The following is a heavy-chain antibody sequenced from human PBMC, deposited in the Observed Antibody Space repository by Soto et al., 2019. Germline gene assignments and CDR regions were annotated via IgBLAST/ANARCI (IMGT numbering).Heavy chain of an antibody. CDR1: GYTFTSYD. CDR2: MNPSTGNT. V-gene: IGHV1-8*01. Sequence: QVQLVQSGAEVKKPGASVKVSCKASGYTFTSYDIIWVRQATGQGLEWMGWMNPSTGNTDSAEKFQGRLTMTRNTSTSTVYMELSSLSFEDTAVYYCARGRIIVGGGFDPWGQETLVTVSS. CDR3: ARGRIIVGGGFDP. D-gene: IGHD1-26*01. J-gene: IGHJ5*02.